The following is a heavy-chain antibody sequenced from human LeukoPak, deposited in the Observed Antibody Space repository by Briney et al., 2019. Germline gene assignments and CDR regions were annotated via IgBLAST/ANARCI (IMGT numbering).Heavy chain of an antibody. D-gene: IGHD3-22*01. J-gene: IGHJ4*02. CDR2: IIPMFGSA. CDR3: VRERRYDSSGYYFESDY. V-gene: IGHV1-69*05. Sequence: ASVKVSCKACGSTFSNYGFSWVRQAPGQGLEWMGRIIPMFGSANYAQKFQGRVTITTDKSTATTNMELSSLRSEDTAVYYCVRERRYDSSGYYFESDYWGQGTLVTVSS. CDR1: GSTFSNYG.